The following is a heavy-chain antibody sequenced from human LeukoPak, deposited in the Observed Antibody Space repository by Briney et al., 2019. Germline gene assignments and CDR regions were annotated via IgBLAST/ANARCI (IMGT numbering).Heavy chain of an antibody. CDR1: GFTFRTFA. Sequence: PGGSLRLSCAASGFTFRTFAMTWVRQAPGKRPEGVSSITNSGSSTYYADSVRGRCTISRDNSKNTLYLQMFGLRAEDTAVYFCAKYIFSSTPYFDYWGQGTLVTVSS. J-gene: IGHJ4*02. CDR2: ITNSGSST. D-gene: IGHD6-13*01. V-gene: IGHV3-23*01. CDR3: AKYIFSSTPYFDY.